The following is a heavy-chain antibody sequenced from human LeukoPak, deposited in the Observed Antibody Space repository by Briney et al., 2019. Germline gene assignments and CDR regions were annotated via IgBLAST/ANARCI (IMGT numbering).Heavy chain of an antibody. CDR3: ARHCCSGPAKRVFDI. D-gene: IGHD2-15*01. CDR1: GGSIISSDYH. Sequence: PSETLSLTCTVPGGSIISSDYHWGWVRQPPGKGLEWIGTISYSGNTDYNPSPRSRVTISVDTSNNQFSLRLGSVTAADTAVYHCARHCCSGPAKRVFDIWGQGTMVTVSS. V-gene: IGHV4-39*01. CDR2: ISYSGNT. J-gene: IGHJ3*02.